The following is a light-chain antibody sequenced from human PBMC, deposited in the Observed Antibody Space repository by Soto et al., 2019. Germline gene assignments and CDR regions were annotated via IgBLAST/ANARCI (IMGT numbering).Light chain of an antibody. CDR1: QSISSW. Sequence: DIQMTQSPSTLSASVGDRVTITCRASQSISSWLAWYQQKPGKAPKLLIYKASSLESGVPSRFSGSGSGTEFTLTISSLQPDDFATFYCQQVNSYPFTFGGGTKVDIK. J-gene: IGKJ4*01. V-gene: IGKV1-5*03. CDR3: QQVNSYPFT. CDR2: KAS.